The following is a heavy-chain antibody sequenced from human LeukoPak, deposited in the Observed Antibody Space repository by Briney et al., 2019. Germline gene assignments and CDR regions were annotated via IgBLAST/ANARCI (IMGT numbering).Heavy chain of an antibody. J-gene: IGHJ4*02. D-gene: IGHD1-26*01. CDR2: IKYDASST. CDR1: GFTFSSHW. V-gene: IGHV3-74*01. Sequence: GGSLRLSCADSGFTFSSHWMHWVRQAPGKGLVWVSRIKYDASSTSYADSVKGRFTISRDNAKITLYLQMNSLRAEDTAVYYCARGATYAYYQDYWGQGTLVTVSS. CDR3: ARGATYAYYQDY.